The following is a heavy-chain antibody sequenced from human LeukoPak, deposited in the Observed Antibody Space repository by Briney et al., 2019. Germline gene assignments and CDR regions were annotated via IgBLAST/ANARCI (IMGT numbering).Heavy chain of an antibody. Sequence: GGSLRLSCAASGFTFSNYAMNWIRQAPGKGLEGVSHITGSGDHSYYTDSVKGRFTLSRDNSKNTLFLQMNSLRAEDTAVYYCTRDEGLVAGIWRALDIWGQGTMVTVSS. J-gene: IGHJ3*02. CDR2: ITGSGDHS. CDR1: GFTFSNYA. V-gene: IGHV3-23*01. CDR3: TRDEGLVAGIWRALDI. D-gene: IGHD6-19*01.